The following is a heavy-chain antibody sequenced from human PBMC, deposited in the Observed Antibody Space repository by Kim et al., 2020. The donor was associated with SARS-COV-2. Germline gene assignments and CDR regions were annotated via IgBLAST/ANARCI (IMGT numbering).Heavy chain of an antibody. CDR1: GFTFSNFE. V-gene: IGHV3-48*03. Sequence: GGSLRLSCAASGFTFSNFEMNWVRQAPGKGLEWISYIYNDGNTIYYADSVKGRFTISRDNAENSLSLQMNSLRAEDTAVYYCERKLAGTTYFDPWGQGPLVTVSS. CDR3: ERKLAGTTYFDP. D-gene: IGHD6-19*01. J-gene: IGHJ5*02. CDR2: IYNDGNTI.